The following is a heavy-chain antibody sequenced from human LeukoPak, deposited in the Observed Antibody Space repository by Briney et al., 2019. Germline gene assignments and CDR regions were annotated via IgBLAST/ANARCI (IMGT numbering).Heavy chain of an antibody. Sequence: ASVKVSCKASGYTFTSYGISWVRQAPGQGLEWMGWIGAYNGNTNYAQKLQGRVTMTTDTSTSTAYMELRSLRSDDTAVYYCARDPNTVLRFLEWLGNGMDVWGQGITVTVSS. CDR1: GYTFTSYG. CDR2: IGAYNGNT. CDR3: ARDPNTVLRFLEWLGNGMDV. V-gene: IGHV1-18*01. D-gene: IGHD3-3*01. J-gene: IGHJ6*02.